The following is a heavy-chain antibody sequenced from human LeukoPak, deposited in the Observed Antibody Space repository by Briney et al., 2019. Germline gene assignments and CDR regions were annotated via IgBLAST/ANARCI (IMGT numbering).Heavy chain of an antibody. CDR1: GFTFSSYS. Sequence: GGSLRLSCAASGFTFSSYSMNWARQAPGKGLEWVSYISSSSSTIYYADSVKGRFTISRDNAKNSLYLQMNSLRAEDTAVYYCASDVSSSGDYWGQGTLVTVSS. CDR2: ISSSSSTI. J-gene: IGHJ4*02. CDR3: ASDVSSSGDY. D-gene: IGHD6-6*01. V-gene: IGHV3-48*01.